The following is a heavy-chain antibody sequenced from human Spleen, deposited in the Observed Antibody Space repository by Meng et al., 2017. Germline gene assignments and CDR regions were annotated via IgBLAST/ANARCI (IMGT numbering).Heavy chain of an antibody. CDR2: INPNSGGT. D-gene: IGHD3-10*01. V-gene: IGHV1-2*02. CDR1: GYTFTGYY. CDR3: ARSEITMVRGFDY. J-gene: IGHJ4*02. Sequence: ASVKVSCKASGYTFTGYYMHWVRQAPGQGLEWRGWINPNSGGTNYAQKFQGRVTITADKSTSTAYMEMSSLRSEDTAVYYCARSEITMVRGFDYWGQGTLVTVSS.